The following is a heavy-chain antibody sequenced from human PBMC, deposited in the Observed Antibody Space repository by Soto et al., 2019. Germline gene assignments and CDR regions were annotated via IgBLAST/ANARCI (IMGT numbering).Heavy chain of an antibody. V-gene: IGHV3-23*01. CDR1: GFTFSRYA. CDR3: TASSGWYNAFDI. D-gene: IGHD6-19*01. J-gene: IGHJ3*02. CDR2: ISGSGGST. Sequence: EVQLLESGGGLVQPGGSLRLYCAASGFTFSRYAMSWVRQAPGKGLEWVSAISGSGGSTYYADSVKGRFTISRDNSKNTLYLQMNSLGAEDTGVYYCTASSGWYNAFDIWGQGTMVTVSS.